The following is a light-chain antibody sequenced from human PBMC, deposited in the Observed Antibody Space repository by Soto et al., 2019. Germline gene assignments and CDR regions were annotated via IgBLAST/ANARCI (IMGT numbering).Light chain of an antibody. V-gene: IGLV2-14*01. CDR1: SSDVGGYNY. J-gene: IGLJ2*01. CDR3: SSYTSSSTVV. Sequence: QSVLTPPASVSGSPGQSITISCTGTSSDVGGYNYVSWYQQHPGKAPKLMIYDVSNRPSGVSNRFSGSKSGNTASLTISGLQAEDEADYYCSSYTSSSTVVFGGGTKLPVL. CDR2: DVS.